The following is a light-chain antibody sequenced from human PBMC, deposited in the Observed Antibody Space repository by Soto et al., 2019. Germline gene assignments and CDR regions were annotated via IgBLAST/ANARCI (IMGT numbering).Light chain of an antibody. CDR3: QQYHNWPPIT. CDR2: GAS. V-gene: IGKV3-15*01. Sequence: MTQSSATLFVSPGERATLSCRASQSVSSNLAWYQQKPGQAPRLLIYGASTRATGIPARFSGSGSGTEFTLTISSLQSEDFAVYYCQQYHNWPPITFGQGTRLETK. CDR1: QSVSSN. J-gene: IGKJ5*01.